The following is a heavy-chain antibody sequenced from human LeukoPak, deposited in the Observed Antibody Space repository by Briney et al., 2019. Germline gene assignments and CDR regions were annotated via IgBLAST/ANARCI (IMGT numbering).Heavy chain of an antibody. CDR2: IYTSGST. CDR1: GGSISSSSYY. J-gene: IGHJ5*02. V-gene: IGHV4-61*02. D-gene: IGHD3-22*01. CDR3: ARGGYYYDFVRGVNWFDP. Sequence: TLSLTCTVSGGSISSSSYYWSWIRQPAGKGLEWIGRIYTSGSTNYNPSLKSRVTMSVDTSKNQFSLKLSSVTAADTAVCYCARGGYYYDFVRGVNWFDPWGQGTLVTVSS.